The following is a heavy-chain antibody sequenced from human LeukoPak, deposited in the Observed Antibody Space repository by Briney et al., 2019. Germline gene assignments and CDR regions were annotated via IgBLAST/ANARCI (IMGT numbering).Heavy chain of an antibody. J-gene: IGHJ5*02. Sequence: GESLQISCKGSGYSFTSYWISWVRQMPGKGLEWMGRIDPSDSYTNYSPSFQGHVTISADKSISTAYLQWSSLKASDTAMYYCARQDGGDYGDYRLLDPWGQGTLVTVSS. CDR2: IDPSDSYT. V-gene: IGHV5-10-1*01. CDR1: GYSFTSYW. CDR3: ARQDGGDYGDYRLLDP. D-gene: IGHD4-17*01.